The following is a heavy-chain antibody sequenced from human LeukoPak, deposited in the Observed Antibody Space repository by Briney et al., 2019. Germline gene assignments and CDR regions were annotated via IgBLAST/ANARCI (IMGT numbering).Heavy chain of an antibody. CDR1: GFTFSSYI. J-gene: IGHJ6*04. CDR3: ARGYTHGLDV. D-gene: IGHD5-18*01. Sequence: GGSLRLSCAASGFTFSSYIMNWVRQAEGTGLEWVSSISVSNNDIYYADSVKGRFTISRDNAKNSLYLQMSSLRADDTAVYYCARGYTHGLDVWGEGTTVTVSS. CDR2: ISVSNNDI. V-gene: IGHV3-21*01.